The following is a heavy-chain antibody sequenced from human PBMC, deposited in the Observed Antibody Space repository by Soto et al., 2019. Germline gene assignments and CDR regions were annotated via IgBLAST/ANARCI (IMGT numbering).Heavy chain of an antibody. CDR2: MNPNSGNT. D-gene: IGHD3-10*01. CDR3: ARELEYYYGSGSYRLGDAFDI. CDR1: GYTFTSYD. J-gene: IGHJ3*02. Sequence: ASVKVSCKASGYTFTSYDINWVRQATGQGLEWMGWMNPNSGNTGYAQKFQGRVTMTRNTSISTAFMELSSLRSEDTAVYYCARELEYYYGSGSYRLGDAFDIWGQGTMVTVSS. V-gene: IGHV1-8*01.